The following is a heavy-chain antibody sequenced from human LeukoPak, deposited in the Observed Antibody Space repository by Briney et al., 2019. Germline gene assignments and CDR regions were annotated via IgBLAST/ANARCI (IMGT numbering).Heavy chain of an antibody. V-gene: IGHV1-2*02. CDR1: GYTFTAYY. CDR2: INPNSGVT. D-gene: IGHD5-24*01. J-gene: IGHJ3*02. Sequence: ASVKVSCKACGYTFTAYYVYWVRRAPGQGLEWLGWINPNSGVTNFAQKFQGRVTMTRDTAISTAYMDLSSLSSDDTAVYYCARVGKMATILGAFDIWGQGTMVTVSS. CDR3: ARVGKMATILGAFDI.